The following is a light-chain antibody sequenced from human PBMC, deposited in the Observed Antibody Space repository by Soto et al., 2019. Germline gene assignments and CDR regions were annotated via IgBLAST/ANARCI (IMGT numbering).Light chain of an antibody. CDR1: SNDIGAYEY. CDR2: EVS. Sequence: QSALTQPASVSGSPGQSITISCTGSSNDIGAYEYVSWYQQYPGKAPKLIIFEVSNRPSGVSNRFSGSKSGNTASLTIAGLQAEDEADYHCSSYTTGSTLYVFGGGTKVTVL. J-gene: IGLJ1*01. CDR3: SSYTTGSTLYV. V-gene: IGLV2-14*01.